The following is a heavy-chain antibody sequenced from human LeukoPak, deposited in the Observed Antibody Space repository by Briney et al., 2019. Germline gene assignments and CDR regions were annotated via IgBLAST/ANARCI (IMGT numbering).Heavy chain of an antibody. Sequence: PGGSLRLSCAASGFTFDDYAMHWVRHAPGKGLEWVSGISWNSGSIGYADSVKGRFTISRDNAKNSLYLQMNSLRAEDTAVYYCARDRVGRYYDSSGYSFDYWGQGTLVTVSS. V-gene: IGHV3-9*01. CDR3: ARDRVGRYYDSSGYSFDY. J-gene: IGHJ4*02. CDR2: ISWNSGSI. CDR1: GFTFDDYA. D-gene: IGHD3-22*01.